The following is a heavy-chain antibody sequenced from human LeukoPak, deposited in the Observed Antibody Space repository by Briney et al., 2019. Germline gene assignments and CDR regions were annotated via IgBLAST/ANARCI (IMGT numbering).Heavy chain of an antibody. CDR1: GFSFSTCA. Sequence: WGSLTLSCAASGFSFSTCAMNWVRQAPGKGLERVSPISGSGTNTYYADPVKGRVTICRDNSQSTLYLQMNGLGPEDTALYYCAKDVRGYNRPFDYWGEGTLVTDSS. J-gene: IGHJ4*02. V-gene: IGHV3-23*01. CDR3: AKDVRGYNRPFDY. D-gene: IGHD3-10*02. CDR2: ISGSGTNT.